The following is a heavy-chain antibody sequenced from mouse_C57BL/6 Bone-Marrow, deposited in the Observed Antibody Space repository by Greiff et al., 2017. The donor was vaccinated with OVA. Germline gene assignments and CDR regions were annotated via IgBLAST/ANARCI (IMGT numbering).Heavy chain of an antibody. V-gene: IGHV5-6*01. D-gene: IGHD2-1*01. CDR1: GFTFSSYG. CDR3: AREGFIYDGNYDYAMDY. J-gene: IGHJ4*01. Sequence: EVHLVESGGDLVKPGGSLKLSCAASGFTFSSYGMSWVRQTPDKRLEWVATISSGGSYTYYPDSVKGRFTISRDNAMNTLYLQMSSLKSEDTAMYYCAREGFIYDGNYDYAMDYWGQGTSVTVSS. CDR2: ISSGGSYT.